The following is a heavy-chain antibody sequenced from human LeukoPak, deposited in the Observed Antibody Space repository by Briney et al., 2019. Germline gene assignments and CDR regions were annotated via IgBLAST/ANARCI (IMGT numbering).Heavy chain of an antibody. V-gene: IGHV4-39*01. D-gene: IGHD3-10*01. CDR3: ARQGWFGEPSGWFDP. Sequence: SETLSLTCTVSGGSISSSSYYWGWIRQPPGKGLEWIGSIYYSGSTYYNPSLKSRVTISVDTSKNQFSLKLSSVIAADTAVYYCARQGWFGEPSGWFDPWGQGTLVTVSS. CDR1: GGSISSSSYY. CDR2: IYYSGST. J-gene: IGHJ5*02.